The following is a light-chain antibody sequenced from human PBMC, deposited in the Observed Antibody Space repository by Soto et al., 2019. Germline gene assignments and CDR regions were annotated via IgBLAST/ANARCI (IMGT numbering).Light chain of an antibody. CDR1: QSVRSN. CDR3: QQYNNWPWT. CDR2: GAS. V-gene: IGKV3-15*01. Sequence: EIVMTQSPATLSLSPGGRATLSCRASQSVRSNLAWYQQKPGQAPRLLSYGASTRATGVPARVSGSGSGTEFTLTISSLQSEDFAVYYCQQYNNWPWTFGQGTKVDI. J-gene: IGKJ1*01.